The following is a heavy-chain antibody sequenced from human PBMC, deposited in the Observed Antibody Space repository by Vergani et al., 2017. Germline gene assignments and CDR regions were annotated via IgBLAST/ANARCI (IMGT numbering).Heavy chain of an antibody. CDR2: ISYDGSNK. J-gene: IGHJ5*02. Sequence: QVQLVESGGGVVQPGRSLRLSCAASGFTFSSYGMHWVRQAPGKGLEWVAVISYDGSNKYYADSVKGRFTISRDNSKNTLYLQMNSLRAEDTAVYYCAKDYYDSSGYYSGLDPWGQGTLVTVSS. D-gene: IGHD3-22*01. CDR1: GFTFSSYG. CDR3: AKDYYDSSGYYSGLDP. V-gene: IGHV3-30*18.